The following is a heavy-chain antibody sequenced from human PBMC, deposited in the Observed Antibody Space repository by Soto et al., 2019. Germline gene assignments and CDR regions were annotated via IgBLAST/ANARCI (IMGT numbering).Heavy chain of an antibody. Sequence: QLQLQESGPGLVKPSETLSLTCSVSGGSISSTGHYWGWIRQPPGKGLEWIGNIYYDGSPYYNPSLKIRVTISVDTSKNHFSLALTSVTAADTAVYYCARLMGVVTVDYWGQGALVTVSS. V-gene: IGHV4-39*02. CDR2: IYYDGSP. D-gene: IGHD2-21*02. CDR3: ARLMGVVTVDY. J-gene: IGHJ4*02. CDR1: GGSISSTGHY.